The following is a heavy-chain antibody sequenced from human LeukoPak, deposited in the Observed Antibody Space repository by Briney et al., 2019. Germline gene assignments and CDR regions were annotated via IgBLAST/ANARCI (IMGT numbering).Heavy chain of an antibody. J-gene: IGHJ4*01. CDR2: IHYSGST. V-gene: IGHV4-59*08. D-gene: IGHD2-2*01. CDR1: GGSISSYY. CDR3: ARRLGGTSTGFDY. Sequence: SETLSLTCTVSGGSISSYYWSWIRQPPGKGLEWIGSIHYSGSTTYNPSLKSRVTISVDTSKNQFSLKLSSVTAADTAVYYCARRLGGTSTGFDYWGHGNLFSVSS.